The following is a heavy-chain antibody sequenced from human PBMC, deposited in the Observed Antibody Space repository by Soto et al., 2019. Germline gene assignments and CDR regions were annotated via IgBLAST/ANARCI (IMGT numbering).Heavy chain of an antibody. Sequence: SGFTFSSYGMHWVRQAPGKGLEWVAVIWHDGSNKYYAESVKGRFTISRDNSKNTLYLQMNNLRAEDTAVYYCARDSHVGSGWQLTADYWGQGTLVTVSA. CDR3: ARDSHVGSGWQLTADY. CDR2: IWHDGSNK. J-gene: IGHJ4*02. D-gene: IGHD6-19*01. V-gene: IGHV3-33*01. CDR1: GFTFSSYG.